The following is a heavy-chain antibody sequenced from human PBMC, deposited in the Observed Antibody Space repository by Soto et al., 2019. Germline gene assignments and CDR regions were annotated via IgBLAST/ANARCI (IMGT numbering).Heavy chain of an antibody. CDR3: ARLEWGRFGAY. Sequence: QVQLQESGPGLVKPSGTLSLTCAVSGGSISSESWWSWVRQPPGKGLEWIGEIHHSGSANYNPSLKSRVSLSRDKSKNQFSLELTSVTAADTAVYYCARLEWGRFGAYWGQGTPVTVSS. D-gene: IGHD3-16*01. CDR1: GGSISSESW. J-gene: IGHJ4*02. CDR2: IHHSGSA. V-gene: IGHV4-4*02.